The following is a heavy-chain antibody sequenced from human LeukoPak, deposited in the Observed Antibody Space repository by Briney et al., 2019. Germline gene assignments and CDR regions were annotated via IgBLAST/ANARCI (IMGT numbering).Heavy chain of an antibody. Sequence: GASVKVSCKASGHTFTSYDINWVRQAPGQGLEWMGWMNPNSGDTGYAQKFQGRVTITRDTSASTAYMELSSLRSEDMAVYYCARELLITMVRGVIGAFDIWGQGTMVTVSS. J-gene: IGHJ3*02. V-gene: IGHV1-8*01. CDR2: MNPNSGDT. CDR3: ARELLITMVRGVIGAFDI. CDR1: GHTFTSYD. D-gene: IGHD3-10*01.